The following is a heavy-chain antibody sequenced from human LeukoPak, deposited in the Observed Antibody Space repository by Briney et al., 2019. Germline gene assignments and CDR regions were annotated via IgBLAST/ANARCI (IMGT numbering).Heavy chain of an antibody. V-gene: IGHV4-59*01. CDR3: ARGVREQIGGDAFDI. Sequence: PSETLSLTCTVSGGSISRYYWSWIRQPPGKGLEWIGYIYYSGSTNYNPSLKSRVTFSVDTSKNQFSLKLSSVTAADTAVYYCARGVREQIGGDAFDIWGQGTMVSVSS. J-gene: IGHJ3*02. D-gene: IGHD6-6*01. CDR1: GGSISRYY. CDR2: IYYSGST.